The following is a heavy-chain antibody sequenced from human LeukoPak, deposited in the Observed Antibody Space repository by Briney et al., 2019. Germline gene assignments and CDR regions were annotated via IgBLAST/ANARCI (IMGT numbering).Heavy chain of an antibody. CDR1: GGSISSSSYY. D-gene: IGHD1-7*01. CDR2: IYYSGST. J-gene: IGHJ4*02. CDR3: ARGLGDGTSVDY. V-gene: IGHV4-39*01. Sequence: PSETLSLTCTVSGGSISSSSYYWGWIRQPPGKGLEWIGSIYYSGSTYYNPSLKSRVTISVDTSKNQFSLKLSSVTAADTAVYYCARGLGDGTSVDYWGQGTLVTVSS.